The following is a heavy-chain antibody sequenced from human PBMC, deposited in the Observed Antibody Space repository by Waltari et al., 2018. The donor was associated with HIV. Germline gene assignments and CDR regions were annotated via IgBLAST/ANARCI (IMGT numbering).Heavy chain of an antibody. CDR2: ISSSDNTI. V-gene: IGHV3-48*03. D-gene: IGHD3-10*01. Sequence: EVQVVESGGGLVQPGGSLRLSCAASGFTLSSYEMNWVRQAPGKGLEGVSYISSSDNTIYFANSVKGRFTRSSDNAKDSLYVRMNCLRAEDTAVYYCARAFMIRGTGAFDICGQGTMVTVSS. CDR1: GFTLSSYE. J-gene: IGHJ3*02. CDR3: ARAFMIRGTGAFDI.